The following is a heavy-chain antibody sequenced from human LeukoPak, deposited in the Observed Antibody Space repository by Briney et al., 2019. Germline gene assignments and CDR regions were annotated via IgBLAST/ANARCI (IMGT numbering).Heavy chain of an antibody. CDR1: EFTFGDYD. V-gene: IGHV3-23*01. J-gene: IGHJ4*02. D-gene: IGHD3/OR15-3a*01. Sequence: GGSLRLSCAASEFTFGDYDMSWVRQTLGKGLEWVSSISGDGLGTLYADSVRGRFTISRDNAKNSLYLQMNSLRAEDTAVYYCARGSGRARGRTGDPVPGGDYWGQGTLVTVSS. CDR2: ISGDGLGT. CDR3: ARGSGRARGRTGDPVPGGDY.